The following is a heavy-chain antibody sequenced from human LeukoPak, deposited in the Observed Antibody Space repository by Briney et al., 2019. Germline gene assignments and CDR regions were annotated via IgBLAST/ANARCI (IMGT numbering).Heavy chain of an antibody. CDR2: IISILGIA. D-gene: IGHD3-10*01. J-gene: IGHJ3*02. CDR3: ASVVPDAFDI. V-gene: IGHV1-69*04. Sequence: GASVKVSCKASGGTFSSYAISWVRQAPGQGLVWMGRIISILGIANCAQKFQGRVTITADKSTSTAYMELSSLRSEDTAVYYCASVVPDAFDIWGQGTMVTVSS. CDR1: GGTFSSYA.